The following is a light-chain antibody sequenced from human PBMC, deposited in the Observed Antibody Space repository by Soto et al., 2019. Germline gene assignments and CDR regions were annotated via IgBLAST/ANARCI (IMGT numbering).Light chain of an antibody. J-gene: IGKJ1*01. CDR2: DVS. Sequence: EIVLTQSPGTLFLSPGERATLSCRASQTVSGAYLAWYRQKPGQAPRLLIYDVSRRATGIPDRFSGSGSGTDFTLTVSRLEPEDFAVYYCQQYGSSPETFGQGTKVESK. V-gene: IGKV3-20*01. CDR1: QTVSGAY. CDR3: QQYGSSPET.